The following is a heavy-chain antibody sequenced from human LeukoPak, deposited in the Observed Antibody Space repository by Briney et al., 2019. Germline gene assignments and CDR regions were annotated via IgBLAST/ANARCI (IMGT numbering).Heavy chain of an antibody. V-gene: IGHV3-33*01. CDR3: ARDGDGYNYGPDSPAPIDY. CDR1: GFTFSSYG. CDR2: IWYDGSNK. D-gene: IGHD5-24*01. Sequence: GGSLRLSCAASGFTFSSYGMHWVRQAPGKGLEWVALIWYDGSNKYYTDSVRGRFTISRDNSKNTLYVQMNSLRAEETAVYYCARDGDGYNYGPDSPAPIDYWGQGTLVTVSS. J-gene: IGHJ4*02.